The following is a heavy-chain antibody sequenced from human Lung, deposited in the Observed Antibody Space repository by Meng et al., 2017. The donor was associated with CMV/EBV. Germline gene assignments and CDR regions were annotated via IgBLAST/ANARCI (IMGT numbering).Heavy chain of an antibody. Sequence: SXTXSLXCSVSGYSIGSGYFWGWIRQPPGKGLEWVGSIYHSGSTYHNPSLKSRVTISADSPRNQFSLKLTSVTAADTAAYYCARMGARGGNSLIDYWGQGTLVTVSS. D-gene: IGHD4-23*01. CDR1: GYSIGSGYF. J-gene: IGHJ4*02. V-gene: IGHV4-38-2*02. CDR2: IYHSGST. CDR3: ARMGARGGNSLIDY.